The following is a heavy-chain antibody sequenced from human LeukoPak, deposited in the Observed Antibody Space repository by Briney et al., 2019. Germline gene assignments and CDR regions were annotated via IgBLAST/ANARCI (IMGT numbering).Heavy chain of an antibody. D-gene: IGHD2-8*02. CDR1: GFTFSSYS. CDR2: ISSSSSYI. J-gene: IGHJ4*02. V-gene: IGHV3-21*01. CDR3: ARSPGGHDFDY. Sequence: PGGSLRLSCAASGFTFSSYSMNWVRQAPGEGLEWVSSISSSSSYIYYADSVKGRFTIYRDNAKNSLYLQMNRLRAEDTAVYYCARSPGGHDFDYWAQETRVTVSS.